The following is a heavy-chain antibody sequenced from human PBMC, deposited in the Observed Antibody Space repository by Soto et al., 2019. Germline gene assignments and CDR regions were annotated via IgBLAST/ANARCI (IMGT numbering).Heavy chain of an antibody. CDR2: IYYSGST. J-gene: IGHJ5*02. CDR3: ASPKIAFYDRFDP. D-gene: IGHD3-3*02. V-gene: IGHV4-39*01. Sequence: QLQLQESGPGLVRPSETLSLTCTVSGGSISSSSYYWGWIRQPPGKGLEWIGSIYYSGSTYYNPSLQSRVTVHVDTSKNQFSLKLSSVTAADTAVYYCASPKIAFYDRFDPWGQGTLVTVSS. CDR1: GGSISSSSYY.